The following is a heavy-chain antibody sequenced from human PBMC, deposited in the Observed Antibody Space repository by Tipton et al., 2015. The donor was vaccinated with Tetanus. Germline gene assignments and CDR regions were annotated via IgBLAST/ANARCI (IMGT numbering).Heavy chain of an antibody. J-gene: IGHJ3*02. CDR3: ATGWGHDAFDI. CDR2: IYHSGST. V-gene: IGHV4-30-2*01. CDR1: GGSISSGGYS. D-gene: IGHD2-21*02. Sequence: TLSLTCAVSGGSISSGGYSWSWIRQPPGKGLEWIGYIYHSGSTYYTPSLKSRVTISVDMSKNQFSLKLSSVTAADTAVYYWATGWGHDAFDIWGQGTMVTVSS.